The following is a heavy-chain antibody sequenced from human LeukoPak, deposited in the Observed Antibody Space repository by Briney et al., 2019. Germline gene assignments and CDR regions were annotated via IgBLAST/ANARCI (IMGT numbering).Heavy chain of an antibody. D-gene: IGHD6-25*01. CDR1: GGSISSSSYY. V-gene: IGHV4-39*01. CDR2: IYYSGST. J-gene: IGHJ5*02. CDR3: ARRSGYNWFDP. Sequence: SGTLSLTCAVSGGSISSSSYYWGWIRQPPGKGLEWIGSIYYSGSTYYNPSLKSRVTISVDTSKNQFSLKLSSVTAADTAVYYCARRSGYNWFDPWGQGTLVTVSS.